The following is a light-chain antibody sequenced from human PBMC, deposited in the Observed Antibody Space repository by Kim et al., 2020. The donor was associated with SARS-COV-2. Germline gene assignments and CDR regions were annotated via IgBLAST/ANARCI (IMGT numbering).Light chain of an antibody. CDR3: QQRSNWPLT. CDR1: QSVSSY. V-gene: IGKV3-11*01. CDR2: DAS. Sequence: LSPGKRATLSCRASQSVSSYFAWYQQKPGQAPRLLIYDASNRATGIPARFSGSGSGTDFTLTISSLEPEDFAVYYCQQRSNWPLTFGGGTKVEIK. J-gene: IGKJ4*01.